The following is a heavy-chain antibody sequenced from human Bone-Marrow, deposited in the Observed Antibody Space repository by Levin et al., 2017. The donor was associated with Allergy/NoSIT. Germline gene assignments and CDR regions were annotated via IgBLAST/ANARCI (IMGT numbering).Heavy chain of an antibody. D-gene: IGHD2-21*01. V-gene: IGHV4-61*09. J-gene: IGHJ6*03. CDR1: GVSITSGSYY. CDR2: SYTSGNI. CDR3: ARVLQYSYYYTDV. Sequence: SETLSLTCTVSGVSITSGSYYWSWIRQPAGTGLEWIGHSYTSGNITYNPSLKSRVTISLDTSKNQFSLKLRSVTAVDTAVYYCARVLQYSYYYTDVWGKGTMVTVSS.